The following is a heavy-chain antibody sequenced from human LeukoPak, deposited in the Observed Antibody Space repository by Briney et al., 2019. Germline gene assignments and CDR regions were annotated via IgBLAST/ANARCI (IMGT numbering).Heavy chain of an antibody. J-gene: IGHJ3*02. CDR3: ARDRAVRGVINDAFDI. CDR2: ISSSSSYI. Sequence: GGSLRLSCAASGFTFSSYSMNWVRQAPGKGLEWVSSISSSSSYIYYADSVKGRFTISRDNAKNSLYLQMNSLRAEDTAVYYCARDRAVRGVINDAFDIWGQGTMVTVSS. V-gene: IGHV3-21*01. CDR1: GFTFSSYS. D-gene: IGHD3-10*01.